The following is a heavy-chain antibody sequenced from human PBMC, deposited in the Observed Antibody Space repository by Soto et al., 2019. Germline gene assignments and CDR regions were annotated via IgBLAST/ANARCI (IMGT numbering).Heavy chain of an antibody. Sequence: ASVKVSCKSSGYTFTSYGISGVRQPPGQGLEWMGWVSAYNGNTNYAQKLQGRVTMTTDTSTSPAYMELRSMRSDDTAVYYCARDYRWGPGGMDVWGQGTTVTVSS. J-gene: IGHJ6*02. CDR2: VSAYNGNT. V-gene: IGHV1-18*01. D-gene: IGHD2-21*02. CDR3: ARDYRWGPGGMDV. CDR1: GYTFTSYG.